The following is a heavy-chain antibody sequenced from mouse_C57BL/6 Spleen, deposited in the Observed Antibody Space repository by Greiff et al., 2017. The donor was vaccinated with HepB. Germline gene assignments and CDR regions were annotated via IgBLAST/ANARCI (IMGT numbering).Heavy chain of an antibody. J-gene: IGHJ1*03. Sequence: EVKLVESGGGLVKPGGSLKLSCAASGFTFSSYAMSWVRQTPEKRLEWVATISDGGSYTYYPDNVKGRFTISRDNAKNNLYLQMSHLKSEDTAMYYCAREGDYGSSYPSWYFDVWGTGTTVTVSS. CDR2: ISDGGSYT. V-gene: IGHV5-4*01. CDR3: AREGDYGSSYPSWYFDV. CDR1: GFTFSSYA. D-gene: IGHD1-1*01.